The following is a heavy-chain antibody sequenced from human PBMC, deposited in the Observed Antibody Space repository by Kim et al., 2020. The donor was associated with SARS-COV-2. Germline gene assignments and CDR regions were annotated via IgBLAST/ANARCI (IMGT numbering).Heavy chain of an antibody. CDR1: GGSISSGGYY. CDR2: IYYSGST. V-gene: IGHV4-31*03. J-gene: IGHJ4*02. CDR3: ARVWLYCSSTSCYTGFGFDY. D-gene: IGHD2-2*02. Sequence: SETLSLTCTVSGGSISSGGYYWSWIRQHPGKGLEWIGYIYYSGSTYYNPSLKSRVTISVDTSKNQFSLKLSSVTAADTAVYYCARVWLYCSSTSCYTGFGFDYWGQGTLVTVSS.